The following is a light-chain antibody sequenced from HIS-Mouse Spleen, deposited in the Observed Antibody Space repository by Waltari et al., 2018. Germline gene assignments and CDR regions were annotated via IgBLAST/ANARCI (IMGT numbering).Light chain of an antibody. Sequence: SYELTQPPSVSVSPGQTSRITCSGDSLPKKYAYWYQQKSGQAPVLFIYEGSKRPSGIPERFSGSSSGRMPTLTISGAQVEDEADYYCYSTDSSGNHRVFGGGTKLTVL. CDR3: YSTDSSGNHRV. J-gene: IGLJ2*01. V-gene: IGLV3-10*01. CDR1: SLPKKY. CDR2: EGS.